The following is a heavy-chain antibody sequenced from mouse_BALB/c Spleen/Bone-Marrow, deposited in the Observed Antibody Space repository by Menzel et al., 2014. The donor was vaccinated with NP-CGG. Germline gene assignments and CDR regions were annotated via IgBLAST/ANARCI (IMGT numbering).Heavy chain of an antibody. CDR3: AAYYRYLAWFAY. V-gene: IGHV14-3*02. J-gene: IGHJ3*01. CDR1: GFNIKDTY. CDR2: IDPANGNT. D-gene: IGHD2-14*01. Sequence: VQLQQSGAELVKPGASVKLSCTASGFNIKDTYMHWVKQRPEQGLEWIGRIDPANGNTKYDPKFQGKATIPADTSSNTAYLQLSSLTSEDTAVYYCAAYYRYLAWFAYWGQGTLVTVSA.